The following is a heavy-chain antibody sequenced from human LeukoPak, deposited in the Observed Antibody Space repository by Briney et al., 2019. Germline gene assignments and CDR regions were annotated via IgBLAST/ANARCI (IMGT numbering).Heavy chain of an antibody. D-gene: IGHD5/OR15-5a*01. Sequence: GSSVKVSCKASGGTFSSYAISWVRQAPGQGLEWMGRIIPILGIANYAQKFQGRVTITTDESTSTAYMELSSLRSEDTAVYYCARLEVSFSPLGLVYNWFDPWGQGTLVTVSS. CDR1: GGTFSSYA. J-gene: IGHJ5*02. CDR3: ARLEVSFSPLGLVYNWFDP. V-gene: IGHV1-69*04. CDR2: IIPILGIA.